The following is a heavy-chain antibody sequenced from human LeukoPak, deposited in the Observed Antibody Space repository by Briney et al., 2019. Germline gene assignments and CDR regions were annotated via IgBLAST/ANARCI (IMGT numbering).Heavy chain of an antibody. Sequence: PGGSLRLSCAASGFTFSSYWMSWVRQAPGKGLEGIGSICHSGSTYYNPSLKSRVTISVDTSKNQFSLKLSSVTAADTAVYYCAREKRGNNYYYYYMDVWGKGTTVTVSS. CDR3: AREKRGNNYYYYYMDV. CDR1: GFTFSSYW. CDR2: ICHSGST. V-gene: IGHV4-38-2*02. J-gene: IGHJ6*03. D-gene: IGHD2/OR15-2a*01.